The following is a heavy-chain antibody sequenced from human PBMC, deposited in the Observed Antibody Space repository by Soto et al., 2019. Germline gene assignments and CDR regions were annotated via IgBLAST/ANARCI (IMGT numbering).Heavy chain of an antibody. D-gene: IGHD6-13*01. J-gene: IGHJ4*02. CDR1: GDSVSSNSAA. CDR2: TYYRSKWYN. Sequence: KQSPTLSLTCAISGDSVSSNSAAWNWIRQSPSRGLEWLGRTYYRSKWYNDYAVSVKSRITINPDTSKNQFSLQLNSVTPEDTAVYYCARDLLAAAGSYYGTDYWGQGTLVTVSS. CDR3: ARDLLAAAGSYYGTDY. V-gene: IGHV6-1*01.